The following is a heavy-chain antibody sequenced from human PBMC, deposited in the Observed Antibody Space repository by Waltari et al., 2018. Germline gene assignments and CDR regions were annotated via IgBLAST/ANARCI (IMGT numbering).Heavy chain of an antibody. CDR1: GFTNSRYR. Sequence: EVQLVVPGGGLVQPGGCLRLSCAASGFTNSRYRISCVRRVPGKGLEWVANIKQDGSEKYYVDSVKGRFTISRDNAKNSLYLQMNSLRAEDTAVYYCARANWFDPWGQGTLVTVSS. CDR3: ARANWFDP. J-gene: IGHJ5*02. CDR2: IKQDGSEK. V-gene: IGHV3-7*01.